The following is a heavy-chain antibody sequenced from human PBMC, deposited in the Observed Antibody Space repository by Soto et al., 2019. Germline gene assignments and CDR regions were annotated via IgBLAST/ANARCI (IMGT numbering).Heavy chain of an antibody. D-gene: IGHD2-21*02. J-gene: IGHJ6*02. CDR1: GYTFTGYY. Sequence: ASVKVSCKASGYTFTGYYMHWVRQAPGQGLEWMGWINPNSGGTNYAQKFQGWVTMTRDTSISTAYMELSRLRSDDTAVYYCARGGPLTRGNSPYYYYYGMDVWGQGTTVTSP. V-gene: IGHV1-2*04. CDR2: INPNSGGT. CDR3: ARGGPLTRGNSPYYYYYGMDV.